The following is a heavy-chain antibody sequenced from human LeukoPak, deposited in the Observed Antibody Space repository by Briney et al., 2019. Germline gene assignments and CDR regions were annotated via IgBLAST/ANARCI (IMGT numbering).Heavy chain of an antibody. CDR3: ATAKYYYDSSGYYHFDY. V-gene: IGHV1-24*01. CDR2: FDPEDGET. CDR1: GYTLTELS. Sequence: ASVKVSCKVSGYTLTELSMHWVRQAPGKGLEWMGGFDPEDGETIYAQKFQGRVTMTEDTSTDTAYMELSNLRSEDTAVYYCATAKYYYDSSGYYHFDYWGQGTLVTVSP. D-gene: IGHD3-22*01. J-gene: IGHJ4*02.